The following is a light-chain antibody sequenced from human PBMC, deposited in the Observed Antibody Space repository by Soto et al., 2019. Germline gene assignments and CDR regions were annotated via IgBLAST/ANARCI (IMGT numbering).Light chain of an antibody. CDR2: GAS. V-gene: IGKV3-20*01. Sequence: IVLTQSTGTLSFSPGQRATLSCMASQSVSSIYLAWYQQKPGQAPRLLIYGASSRATGIPDRFSGSGSGTDFTLTISRLEPEDFAVYYCQQYGSSPWTFGQGTKVDIK. CDR1: QSVSSIY. J-gene: IGKJ1*01. CDR3: QQYGSSPWT.